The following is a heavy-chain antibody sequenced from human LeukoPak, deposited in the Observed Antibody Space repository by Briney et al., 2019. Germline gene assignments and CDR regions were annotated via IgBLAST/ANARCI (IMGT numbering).Heavy chain of an antibody. V-gene: IGHV4-4*07. J-gene: IGHJ5*02. Sequence: SETLSLTCTVSGGSISSYYWNWIRQPAGKGLERIGRIYTSGRTNYNTSLKSRVTMSADTSKNQLSLKLSSVTAADTAVYYCARDRPLATVTTVDTYGFDPWGQGTLVTVSS. CDR3: ARDRPLATVTTVDTYGFDP. CDR2: IYTSGRT. D-gene: IGHD4-17*01. CDR1: GGSISSYY.